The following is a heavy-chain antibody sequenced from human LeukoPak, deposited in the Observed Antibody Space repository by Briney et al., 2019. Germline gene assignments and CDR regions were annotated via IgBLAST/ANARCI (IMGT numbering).Heavy chain of an antibody. CDR3: ARGGPSTTVTTSYSFFYMDV. Sequence: GGSLRLSCSASGFTVSSKYMSWVRQAPGKGLEWVSVIYSDGYTYYADSVKGRFTISRDNSKTTLYLQMNSLRAEDTAVYYCARGGPSTTVTTSYSFFYMDVWGGGTTVTVSS. V-gene: IGHV3-53*01. CDR1: GFTVSSKY. CDR2: IYSDGYT. D-gene: IGHD4-17*01. J-gene: IGHJ6*03.